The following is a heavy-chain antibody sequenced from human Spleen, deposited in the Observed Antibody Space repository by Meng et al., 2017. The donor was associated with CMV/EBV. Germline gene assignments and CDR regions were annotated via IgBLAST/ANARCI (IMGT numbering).Heavy chain of an antibody. V-gene: IGHV3-30-3*01. J-gene: IGHJ4*02. Sequence: VELVESGGGVVQPGRSLRLSCAASGFTFSSYAMHWVRQAPGKGLEWVAVISYDGSNKYYADSVKGRFTISRDNSKNTLYLQMNSLRAEDTAVYYCARYCSGGSCHPFDYWGQGTLVTVSS. CDR2: ISYDGSNK. CDR1: GFTFSSYA. CDR3: ARYCSGGSCHPFDY. D-gene: IGHD2-15*01.